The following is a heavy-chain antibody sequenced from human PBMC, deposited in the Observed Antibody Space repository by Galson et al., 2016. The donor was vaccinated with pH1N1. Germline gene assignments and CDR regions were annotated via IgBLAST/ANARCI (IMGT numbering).Heavy chain of an antibody. J-gene: IGHJ6*02. CDR3: AGEDRIAAVGSTGYYYYGMDV. D-gene: IGHD6-13*01. CDR2: IYTSGST. V-gene: IGHV4-61*02. CDR1: GGSISSDSYY. Sequence: TLSLTCPVSGGSISSDSYYWSWIRQPAGKGLEWIGRIYTSGSTNYNPSLKSRVTISVDTSKNQFSLKLSSVTAADTAVYYCAGEDRIAAVGSTGYYYYGMDVWGQGTTVTVSS.